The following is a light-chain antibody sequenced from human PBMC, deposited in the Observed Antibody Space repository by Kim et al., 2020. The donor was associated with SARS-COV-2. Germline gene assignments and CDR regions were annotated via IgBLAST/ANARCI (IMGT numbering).Light chain of an antibody. V-gene: IGLV3-1*01. CDR3: QAWDSSTEV. CDR2: QDN. CDR1: KLGDKY. J-gene: IGLJ1*01. Sequence: SVSPGQTGSITCSGDKLGDKYACWYQQKPGQSPVLVIYQDNKRPSGIPERFSGSNSGNTATLTISGTQAMDEADYYCQAWDSSTEVFGTGTKVTVL.